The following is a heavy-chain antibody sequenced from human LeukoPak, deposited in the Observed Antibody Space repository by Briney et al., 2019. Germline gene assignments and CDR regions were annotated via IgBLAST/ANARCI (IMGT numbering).Heavy chain of an antibody. CDR3: AKDQAYTYRNWFDP. CDR1: GFTFSSYA. D-gene: IGHD5-18*01. V-gene: IGHV3-23*01. CDR2: ISGSGSNI. J-gene: IGHJ5*02. Sequence: GGSLRLSCAVSGFTFSSYAMSWVRQAPGKGLEWVSAISGSGSNIYYADSVKGRFTISRDNSKNTLYLQLNSLRAEDTAVYYCAKDQAYTYRNWFDPWGQGTLVTVSS.